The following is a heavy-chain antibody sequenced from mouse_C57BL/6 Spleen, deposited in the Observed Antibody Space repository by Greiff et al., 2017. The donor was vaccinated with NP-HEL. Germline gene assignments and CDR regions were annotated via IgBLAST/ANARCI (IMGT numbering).Heavy chain of an antibody. J-gene: IGHJ1*03. CDR2: IYPGSGST. CDR3: ARRVYYGSSYGYFDV. D-gene: IGHD1-1*01. CDR1: GYTFTSYW. V-gene: IGHV1-55*01. Sequence: VQLQQPGAELVKPGASVKMSCKASGYTFTSYWITWVKQRPGQGLEWIGDIYPGSGSTNYNEKFKSKATLTVDTSSSTAYMQLSSLTSEDSAVYYCARRVYYGSSYGYFDVWGTGTTVTVSS.